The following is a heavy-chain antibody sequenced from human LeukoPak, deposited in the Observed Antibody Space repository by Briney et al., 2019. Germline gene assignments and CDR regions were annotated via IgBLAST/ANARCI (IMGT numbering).Heavy chain of an antibody. CDR2: ISSSSSTI. CDR1: GFTFSSYS. Sequence: GGSLRLSCAAPGFTFSSYSMNWVRQAPGKGLEWVSYISSSSSTIYYADSVKGRFTISRDNAKNSLYLQMNSLRAEDTAVYYCARDSQSTMVRGDFDYWGQGTLATVSS. J-gene: IGHJ4*02. D-gene: IGHD4-23*01. V-gene: IGHV3-48*01. CDR3: ARDSQSTMVRGDFDY.